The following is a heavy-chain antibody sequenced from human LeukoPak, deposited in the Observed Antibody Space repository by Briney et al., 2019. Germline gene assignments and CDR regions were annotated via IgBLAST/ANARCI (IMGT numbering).Heavy chain of an antibody. CDR1: GGTFSRYD. CDR3: ARLYDSSGYYLGYYMDV. J-gene: IGHJ6*03. Sequence: ASVKVSCQASGGTFSRYDLSWVRQAPGQGLEWMGGIIPIFGTANYAQKFQGRVTITADKSTSTAYMELSSLRSEDTAVYYCARLYDSSGYYLGYYMDVWGKGTTVTISS. V-gene: IGHV1-69*06. D-gene: IGHD3-22*01. CDR2: IIPIFGTA.